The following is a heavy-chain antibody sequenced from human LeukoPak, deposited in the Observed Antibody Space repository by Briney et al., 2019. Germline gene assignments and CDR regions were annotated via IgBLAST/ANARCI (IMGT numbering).Heavy chain of an antibody. D-gene: IGHD1-26*01. J-gene: IGHJ4*02. Sequence: ASVTVSCTASGYTFTAYYIHWVRQAPGQGLEWMGWINPNSGGTDYAQKFQGRVTMTRDTSISTAYMELSRLRSDDTAVFYCTREGSQSGRVFDYWGQGTLVTVSS. CDR1: GYTFTAYY. CDR2: INPNSGGT. V-gene: IGHV1-2*02. CDR3: TREGSQSGRVFDY.